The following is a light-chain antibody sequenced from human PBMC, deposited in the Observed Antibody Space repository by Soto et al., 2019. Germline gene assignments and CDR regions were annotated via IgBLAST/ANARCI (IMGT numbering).Light chain of an antibody. V-gene: IGKV3-15*01. CDR3: QQYNDWPLT. CDR2: HAS. J-gene: IGKJ4*01. Sequence: EIVMTQSPATLSVSPGERATLSCRASQTINNNLAWYQQKPGQVPRLLIYHASTGATGIPARFSGSGSGTELSRTISIVQSEDVAVYYCQQYNDWPLTFGGGTKVEIK. CDR1: QTINNN.